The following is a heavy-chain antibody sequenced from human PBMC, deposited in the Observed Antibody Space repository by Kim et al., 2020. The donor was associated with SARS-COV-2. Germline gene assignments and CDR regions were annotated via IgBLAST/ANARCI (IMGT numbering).Heavy chain of an antibody. CDR2: ISSSSSYI. CDR1: GFTFSSYS. D-gene: IGHD6-19*01. Sequence: GGSLRLSCAASGFTFSSYSMNWVRQAPGKGLEWVSSISSSSSYIYYGDSVKGRFTISRENSKNSLYLQMNSLRAEDTAVYYCARGLGQCLVVRAFDIW. V-gene: IGHV3-21*04. J-gene: IGHJ3*02. CDR3: ARGLGQCLVVRAFDI.